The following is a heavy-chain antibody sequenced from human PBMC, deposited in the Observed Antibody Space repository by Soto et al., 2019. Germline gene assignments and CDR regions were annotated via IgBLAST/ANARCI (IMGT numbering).Heavy chain of an antibody. V-gene: IGHV3-23*01. CDR3: AKGRPLYSSSSRDYYGMDV. Sequence: EVQLLESGGGLVQPGGSLRLSCAASGFTFSSYAMSWVRQAPGKGLEWVSAISGSGGSTYYADSVKGRFTISRDNSKNTLYLQMNSLRAEDTAVYYCAKGRPLYSSSSRDYYGMDVWGQGPTVTVSS. D-gene: IGHD6-6*01. J-gene: IGHJ6*02. CDR1: GFTFSSYA. CDR2: ISGSGGST.